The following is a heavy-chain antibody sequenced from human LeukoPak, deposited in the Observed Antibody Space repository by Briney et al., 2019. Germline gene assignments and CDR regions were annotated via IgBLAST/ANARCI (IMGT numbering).Heavy chain of an antibody. Sequence: SETLSLTCTVSGGSISSSSYYWGWIRQPPGKGLEWIGSIYYSGSTYYNPSLKSRVTISVDTSKNQFSLKLSSVTAADTAVYYCARGRTPGTGTLRYYFDYWGQGTLVTVSS. D-gene: IGHD1-7*01. CDR1: GGSISSSSYY. CDR3: ARGRTPGTGTLRYYFDY. CDR2: IYYSGST. V-gene: IGHV4-39*01. J-gene: IGHJ4*02.